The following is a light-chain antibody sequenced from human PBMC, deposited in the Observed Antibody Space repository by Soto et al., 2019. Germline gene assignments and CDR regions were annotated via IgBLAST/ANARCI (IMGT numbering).Light chain of an antibody. CDR3: QQYGSSRPWT. CDR1: QSVSSN. Sequence: ELVRTHSQATLTVSPGERATLSCPASQSVSSNWAWYQQNPGQAPRLLIYGESSRATGSPDRFSGSGSGTAFTLTISRLEPEEYAVYYCQQYGSSRPWTFGQGTKVDIK. V-gene: IGKV3-20*01. CDR2: GES. J-gene: IGKJ1*01.